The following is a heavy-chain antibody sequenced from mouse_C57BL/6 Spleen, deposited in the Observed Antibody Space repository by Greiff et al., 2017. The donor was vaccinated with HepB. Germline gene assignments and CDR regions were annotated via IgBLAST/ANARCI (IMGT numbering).Heavy chain of an antibody. CDR1: GYTFTSYW. Sequence: QVQLKQPGAELVKPGASVKLSCKASGYTFTSYWMHWVKQRPGRGLEWIGRIDPNSGGTKYNEKFKSKATLTVDKPSSTAYMQLSSLTSEDSAVYYCARSGLRSYFDYWGQGTTLTVSS. CDR2: IDPNSGGT. V-gene: IGHV1-72*01. J-gene: IGHJ2*01. CDR3: ARSGLRSYFDY. D-gene: IGHD1-1*01.